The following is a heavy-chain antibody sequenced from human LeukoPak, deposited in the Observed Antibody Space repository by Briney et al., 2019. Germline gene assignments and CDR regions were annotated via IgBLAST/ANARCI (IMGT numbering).Heavy chain of an antibody. D-gene: IGHD5-12*01. CDR1: GFTFSSYA. CDR3: SGYSDYDDC. V-gene: IGHV3-23*01. CDR2: ISGSGGNT. Sequence: GSLRLSCAASGFTFSSYALSWFRQAPGKGLEWVSLISGSGGNTYYADSVKGRFTISRDNSKNTLFLQMNSLRAEDTAVYYCSGYSDYDDCWGQGTLVTASS. J-gene: IGHJ4*02.